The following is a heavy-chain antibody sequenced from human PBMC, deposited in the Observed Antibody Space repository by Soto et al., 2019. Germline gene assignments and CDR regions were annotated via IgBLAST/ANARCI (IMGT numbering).Heavy chain of an antibody. CDR2: IYYSGST. Sequence: SETLSLTCTVSGGSISSYYWSWIRQPPGKGLEWIGYIYYSGSTNYNPSLKSRVTISVDTSKNQFSLKLSSVTAADTAVYYCARSPTFGVPAAIYYYGMDVWGQGTTVTVYS. J-gene: IGHJ6*02. D-gene: IGHD2-2*01. CDR3: ARSPTFGVPAAIYYYGMDV. V-gene: IGHV4-59*01. CDR1: GGSISSYY.